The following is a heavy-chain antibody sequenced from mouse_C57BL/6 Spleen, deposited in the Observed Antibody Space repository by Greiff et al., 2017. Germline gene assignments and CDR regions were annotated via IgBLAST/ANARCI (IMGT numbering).Heavy chain of an antibody. CDR2: LYPGSRST. V-gene: IGHV1-55*01. Sequence: VQLQQPGAELVKPGASVKMSCKASGYTFTSYWITWVKQRPGQGLEWIGSLYPGSRSTNYNEKFKSKATLTVDKSSSPAYMQLSSLTSEDAAVYSCARRKYDYDEGFADWGQGTMVTVSA. CDR1: GYTFTSYW. D-gene: IGHD2-4*01. CDR3: ARRKYDYDEGFAD. J-gene: IGHJ3*01.